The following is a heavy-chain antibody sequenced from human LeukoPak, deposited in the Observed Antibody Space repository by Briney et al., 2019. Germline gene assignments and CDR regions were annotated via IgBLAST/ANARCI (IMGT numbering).Heavy chain of an antibody. J-gene: IGHJ5*02. CDR3: APRIAAASKAFDP. D-gene: IGHD6-13*01. Sequence: PGGSLRLSCAASGFTFSSYSMNWVRQAPGKGLEWVSSISSSSYIYYADSVKGRFTISRDNAKNSLYLQMNSLRAEDTAVYYCAPRIAAASKAFDPWGQGTLVTVSS. CDR2: ISSSSYI. V-gene: IGHV3-21*01. CDR1: GFTFSSYS.